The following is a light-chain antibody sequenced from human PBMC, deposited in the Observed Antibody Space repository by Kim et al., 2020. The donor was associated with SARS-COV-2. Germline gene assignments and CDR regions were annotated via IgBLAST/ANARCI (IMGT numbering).Light chain of an antibody. V-gene: IGLV1-51*01. J-gene: IGLJ3*02. CDR1: SSNIGNNY. CDR2: DNN. Sequence: GQKVTISGPGSSSNIGNNYVSWYQQLPGTAPKPLIYDNNKRPSGIPDRFSGSKSGTSATLGITGLQTGDEADYYCGTWDSGLSAVVFGGGTQLTVL. CDR3: GTWDSGLSAVV.